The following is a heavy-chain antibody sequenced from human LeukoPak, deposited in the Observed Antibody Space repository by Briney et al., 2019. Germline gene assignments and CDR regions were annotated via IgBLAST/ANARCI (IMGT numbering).Heavy chain of an antibody. V-gene: IGHV1-2*02. D-gene: IGHD7-27*01. CDR1: VFTFTGYF. CDR2: IHPNNGGT. CDR3: TRDGFSGAAFDY. Sequence: ASVKVSCKASVFTFTGYFIHWVRQAPGQGLGWMGWIHPNNGGTKYAQKFQGRVTMTRDTSINTDYMELSRLRSDDTALYYCTRDGFSGAAFDYWGQGSLVTVSS. J-gene: IGHJ4*02.